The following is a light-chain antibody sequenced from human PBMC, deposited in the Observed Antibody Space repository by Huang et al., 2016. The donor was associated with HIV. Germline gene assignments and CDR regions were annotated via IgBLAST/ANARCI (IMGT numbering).Light chain of an antibody. J-gene: IGKJ2*01. CDR1: QSISIY. CDR3: QQTKTPPYT. V-gene: IGKV1-39*01. Sequence: DIQMTQSPSSLSASVGDRVTISCRASQSISIYLNWYQHKPGKAPTLLIHATANLQSGVPSRCSGSGAGTDFTLTINSLQAEDLATYHCQQTKTPPYTFGQGTKLEI. CDR2: ATA.